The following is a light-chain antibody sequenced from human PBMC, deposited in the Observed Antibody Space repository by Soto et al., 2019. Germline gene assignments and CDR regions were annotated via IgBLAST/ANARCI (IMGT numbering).Light chain of an antibody. V-gene: IGKV1-39*01. J-gene: IGKJ1*01. Sequence: IPITHSPSSLSASVGDRVTITCRRSQSISSYLNWYQQKPGKAPKLLIYAASSLQSGVPSRFSGSGSGTDFTLTISSLQPEDFATYYCQQSYSTPPWTFGQGTKVDIK. CDR1: QSISSY. CDR2: AAS. CDR3: QQSYSTPPWT.